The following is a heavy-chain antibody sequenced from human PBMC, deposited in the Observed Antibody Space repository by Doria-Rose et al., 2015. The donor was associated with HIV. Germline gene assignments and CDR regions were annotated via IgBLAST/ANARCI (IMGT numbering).Heavy chain of an antibody. Sequence: VQLVQSGGGLVQPGRSLRLSCVGSGFSFESYAMHWVRLAPGKGLEWVAGISWDSGAKGNADSVEGRFTISRDNAKKSVYLEMRSLRPEDTALYYCAKAPIIGPKYYFYMDVWGKGTSVIVSS. CDR2: ISWDSGAK. D-gene: IGHD3-3*01. CDR1: GFSFESYA. CDR3: AKAPIIGPKYYFYMDV. V-gene: IGHV3-9*01. J-gene: IGHJ6*03.